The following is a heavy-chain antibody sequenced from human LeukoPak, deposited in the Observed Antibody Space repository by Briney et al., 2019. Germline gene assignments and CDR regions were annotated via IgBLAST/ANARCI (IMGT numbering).Heavy chain of an antibody. J-gene: IGHJ4*02. Sequence: SETLSLTCTVSGDSISSYYWSWIRQAAGKGLEWIGRMYSSGSTNYNPSLESRVIMSIDTSKSQVSLTLSSVTAADTAGYYCAKERVGSCSGSRCWYFEYWGQGSLVIVSS. V-gene: IGHV4-4*07. D-gene: IGHD2-15*01. CDR2: MYSSGST. CDR3: AKERVGSCSGSRCWYFEY. CDR1: GDSISSYY.